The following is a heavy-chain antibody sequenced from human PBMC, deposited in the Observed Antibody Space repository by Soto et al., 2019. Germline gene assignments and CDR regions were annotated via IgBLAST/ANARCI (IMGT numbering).Heavy chain of an antibody. CDR2: IDHSGGT. D-gene: IGHD3-16*01. Sequence: SETLSLTCAVYSGSFSGYYWSWIRQPPGKGLEWIGQIDHSGGTNYNPSLKTRVTISVDSSKNQFSLKLSSVTATDTAVYYCARGVWNLDYWGQGTLVTVS. CDR1: SGSFSGYY. CDR3: ARGVWNLDY. J-gene: IGHJ4*02. V-gene: IGHV4-34*01.